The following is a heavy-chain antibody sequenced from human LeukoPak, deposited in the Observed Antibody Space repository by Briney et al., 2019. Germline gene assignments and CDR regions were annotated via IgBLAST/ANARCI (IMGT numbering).Heavy chain of an antibody. D-gene: IGHD3-9*01. J-gene: IGHJ6*02. CDR3: ARGPGYLAYYYGMDV. V-gene: IGHV4-34*01. CDR1: GGSFSGYY. Sequence: PSETLSLTCAVYGGSFSGYYWSWIRQPPGKGLEWIGKINHSGSTNYNSSLKSRVTISVDTSKNQFSLKLSSVTAADTAVYYCARGPGYLAYYYGMDVWGQGTTVTVSS. CDR2: INHSGST.